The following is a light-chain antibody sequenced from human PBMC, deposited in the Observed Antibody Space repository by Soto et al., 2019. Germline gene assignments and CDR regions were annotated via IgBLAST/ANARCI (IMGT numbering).Light chain of an antibody. V-gene: IGKV3-20*01. CDR1: QSVSSRY. CDR3: QQYVTSPPWYT. CDR2: DAS. Sequence: EIVLTQSPGTLSLSPGERATLSCRASQSVSSRYLAWYQQKPGQAPRLLIYDASNRATGIPDRFSGSVSGTDFTLTITRLEPEDFAVYYCQQYVTSPPWYTFGQGTKLEIK. J-gene: IGKJ2*01.